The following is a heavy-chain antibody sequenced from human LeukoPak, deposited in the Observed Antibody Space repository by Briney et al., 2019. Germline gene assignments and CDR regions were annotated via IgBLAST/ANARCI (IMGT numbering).Heavy chain of an antibody. CDR2: ISYEGGNK. CDR3: AKTPPAGSSGWYDAYFDY. CDR1: GSTFSSYG. D-gene: IGHD6-19*01. J-gene: IGHJ4*02. V-gene: IGHV3-30*18. Sequence: SGGSLRLSCAASGSTFSSYGMHWVRQAPGKGLEWVAVISYEGGNKYYADSVKGRFTISRDNSKNTLYLQMNSLRAEDTAVYYCAKTPPAGSSGWYDAYFDYWGQGTLVTVSS.